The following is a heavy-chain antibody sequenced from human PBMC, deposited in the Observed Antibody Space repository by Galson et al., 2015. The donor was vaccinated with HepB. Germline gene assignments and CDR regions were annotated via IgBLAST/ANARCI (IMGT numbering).Heavy chain of an antibody. CDR1: GFTFSSYV. CDR3: AKIHDSTAFGFEY. D-gene: IGHD2/OR15-2a*01. V-gene: IGHV3-30*18. CDR2: ISYDANRK. Sequence: SLRLSCAASGFTFSSYVMHWVRQAPGKGLEWVALISYDANRKYYADSVKGRFTISRDNSKSTLYLQGNSLRPEDTAVYYCAKIHDSTAFGFEYWGQGTLVTVSS. J-gene: IGHJ4*02.